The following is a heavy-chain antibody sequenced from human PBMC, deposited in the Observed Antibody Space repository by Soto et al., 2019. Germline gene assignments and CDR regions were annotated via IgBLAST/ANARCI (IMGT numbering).Heavy chain of an antibody. V-gene: IGHV3-48*02. CDR2: ISDNSSVI. J-gene: IGHJ4*02. Sequence: GGSLRLSCAASGFTFSTYSINWVRQAPGKGLEWISYISDNSSVIYYADAVKGRFTISRDNAKNSLYLQMDSLRDEDTAVYYCARDRDAYCSKGICSGPYFDYWGQGTLVTVSS. CDR3: ARDRDAYCSKGICSGPYFDY. D-gene: IGHD2-8*01. CDR1: GFTFSTYS.